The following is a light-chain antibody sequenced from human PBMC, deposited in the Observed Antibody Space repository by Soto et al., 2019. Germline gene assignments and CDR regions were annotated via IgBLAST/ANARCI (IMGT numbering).Light chain of an antibody. CDR3: ATWDDSLTAFYV. CDR1: SSNIGSNT. CDR2: GNS. V-gene: IGLV1-44*01. Sequence: QSVLTQPPSVSGTPGQRVAISCSGSSSNIGSNTVNWYQQLPGTAPKLLIYGNSQRPSGVPDRFSGSKSGTSASLAISGLQSEDDADYYCATWDDSLTAFYVFGTGTKLTVL. J-gene: IGLJ1*01.